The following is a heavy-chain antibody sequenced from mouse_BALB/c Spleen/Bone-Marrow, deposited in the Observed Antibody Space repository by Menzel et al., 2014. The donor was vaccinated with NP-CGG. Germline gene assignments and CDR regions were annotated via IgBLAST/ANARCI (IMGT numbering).Heavy chain of an antibody. CDR3: ARDKGGILFDY. J-gene: IGHJ2*01. D-gene: IGHD1-1*02. V-gene: IGHV7-3*02. CDR1: GFTFTDYY. Sequence: EVQLVESGGGLVQPGGSLRLSCATSGFTFTDYYMNWVRQPPGKALEWSGFIRNKANGYTTEYSASVKGRFTISRDNSQSILYLQMNTLRAEDSATYYCARDKGGILFDYWGQGTTLTVSS. CDR2: IRNKANGYTT.